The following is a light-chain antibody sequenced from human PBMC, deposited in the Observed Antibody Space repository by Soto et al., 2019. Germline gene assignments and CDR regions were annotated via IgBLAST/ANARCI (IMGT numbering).Light chain of an antibody. CDR2: DNN. CDR1: SSNIGNNY. CDR3: GTWDSSLSAAV. Sequence: QSVLTQPPSVSAAPGQKVTISCSGSSSNIGNNYVSWYQQLPGTAPKLLIYDNNNRPSGIPDRFSGSKSDTSATLAITGLQTGDEADYYCGTWDSSLSAAVFGGGTKVTVL. V-gene: IGLV1-51*01. J-gene: IGLJ3*02.